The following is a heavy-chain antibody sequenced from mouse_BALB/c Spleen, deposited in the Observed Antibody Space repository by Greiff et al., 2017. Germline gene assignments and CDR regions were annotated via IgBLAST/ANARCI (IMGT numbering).Heavy chain of an antibody. D-gene: IGHD2-5*01. CDR2: ISSGGSYT. J-gene: IGHJ4*01. Sequence: EVQGVESGGDLVKPGGSLKLSCAASGFTFSSYGMSWVRQTPDKRLEWVATISSGGSYTYYPDSVKGRFTISRDNAKNTLYLQMSSLKSEDTAMYYCARHSNYYYYAMDYWGQGTSVTVSS. CDR3: ARHSNYYYYAMDY. V-gene: IGHV5-6*01. CDR1: GFTFSSYG.